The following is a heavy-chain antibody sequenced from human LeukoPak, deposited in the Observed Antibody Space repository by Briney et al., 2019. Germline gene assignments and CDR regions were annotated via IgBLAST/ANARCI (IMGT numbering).Heavy chain of an antibody. J-gene: IGHJ6*02. Sequence: GGSLRLSCAASGFTFSDYGMHWVRQAPGKGLEWVAVISYDGSNKYYADPVKGRFTISRDNSKNTLYLQMNSLRAEDTAVYYCARDRGGYNSYYYGMDVWGQGTTVTVSS. V-gene: IGHV3-30*03. CDR1: GFTFSDYG. CDR2: ISYDGSNK. CDR3: ARDRGGYNSYYYGMDV. D-gene: IGHD5-24*01.